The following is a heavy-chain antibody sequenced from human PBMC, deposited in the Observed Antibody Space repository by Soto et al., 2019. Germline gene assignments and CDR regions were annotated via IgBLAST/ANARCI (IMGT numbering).Heavy chain of an antibody. Sequence: PGGSLRLSCAASGFTFSSYSMNWVRQAPGKGLEWVSSISSSSSYIYYADSVKGRSTISRDNAKNSLYLQMNSLRAEDTAVYYCASAGYCSGGSCFGMDVWGQGTTVTVS. CDR3: ASAGYCSGGSCFGMDV. CDR2: ISSSSSYI. J-gene: IGHJ6*02. CDR1: GFTFSSYS. V-gene: IGHV3-21*01. D-gene: IGHD2-15*01.